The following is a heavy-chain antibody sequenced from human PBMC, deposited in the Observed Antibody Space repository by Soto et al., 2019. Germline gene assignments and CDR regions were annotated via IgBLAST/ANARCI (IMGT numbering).Heavy chain of an antibody. Sequence: VQLLESGGGLVQPGGSLRLSCVASGFTFRNYAINWVRQAPGKGLEWVSGISGSGVDTYYPDYLKGRFTISRDNSKNTVYLQMNSLRADDTALYYCAKGEDSYGFTRFDYWGQGTLVTVSS. D-gene: IGHD5-18*01. J-gene: IGHJ4*02. CDR1: GFTFRNYA. V-gene: IGHV3-23*01. CDR2: ISGSGVDT. CDR3: AKGEDSYGFTRFDY.